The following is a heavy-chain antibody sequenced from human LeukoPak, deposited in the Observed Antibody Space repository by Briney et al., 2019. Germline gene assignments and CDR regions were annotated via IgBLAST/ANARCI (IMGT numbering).Heavy chain of an antibody. CDR3: AREWAYYNSVDDTFDI. D-gene: IGHD3-22*01. CDR1: AYTFTGYY. CDR2: MHPGSGAT. J-gene: IGHJ3*02. Sequence: ASVKVSCKASAYTFTGYYMHWVRQAPGQGLEWMGWMHPGSGATLYTEKFQGRVTMTRDTSTSTAYMDLSNLRSDDTAVYFCAREWAYYNSVDDTFDIWGQGTLVTVSP. V-gene: IGHV1-2*02.